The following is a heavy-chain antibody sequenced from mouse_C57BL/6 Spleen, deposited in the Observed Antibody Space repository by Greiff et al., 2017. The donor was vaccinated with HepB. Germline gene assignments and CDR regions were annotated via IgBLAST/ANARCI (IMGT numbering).Heavy chain of an antibody. V-gene: IGHV2-2*01. D-gene: IGHD2-9*01. J-gene: IGHJ4*01. CDR3: ARKAYYGYDEDGNYYAMDY. CDR2: IWSGGST. Sequence: VQLQQSGPGLVQPSQSLSITCTVSGFSLTSYGLHWVRQSPGKGLEWLGVIWSGGSTDYNAAFISRLSISKDNSKSQVFFKMNSLQADDTAIYYCARKAYYGYDEDGNYYAMDYWGQGTSVTVSS. CDR1: GFSLTSYG.